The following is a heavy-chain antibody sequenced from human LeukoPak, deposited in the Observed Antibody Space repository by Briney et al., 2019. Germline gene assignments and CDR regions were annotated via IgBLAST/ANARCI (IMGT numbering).Heavy chain of an antibody. D-gene: IGHD3-16*01. J-gene: IGHJ5*02. V-gene: IGHV3-21*01. Sequence: GGSLRLSCAASGFTFSSYSMNWVRQAPGKGLEWVSSISNSSSYIYYADSVKGRFTISRDNAKNSLYLQMNSLRAEDTAVYYCARVGFGGGDFDPWGQGTLVTVSS. CDR1: GFTFSSYS. CDR2: ISNSSSYI. CDR3: ARVGFGGGDFDP.